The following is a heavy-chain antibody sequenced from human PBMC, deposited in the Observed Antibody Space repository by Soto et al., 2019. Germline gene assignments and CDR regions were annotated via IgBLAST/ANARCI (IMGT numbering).Heavy chain of an antibody. V-gene: IGHV3-23*01. D-gene: IGHD4-17*01. CDR2: IIGNGDTA. CDR1: GFSFTNYG. Sequence: EVQLLEAGGGLVQPGGSLRLSCAASGFSFTNYGMSWVRQAPGKGPEWLSAIIGNGDTAYYADSVRGRFTISRDNSKNTLYLQLDDLGAEDTAIYYCAKDYDYGDSLPFDYWGQGTLVTVSS. J-gene: IGHJ4*02. CDR3: AKDYDYGDSLPFDY.